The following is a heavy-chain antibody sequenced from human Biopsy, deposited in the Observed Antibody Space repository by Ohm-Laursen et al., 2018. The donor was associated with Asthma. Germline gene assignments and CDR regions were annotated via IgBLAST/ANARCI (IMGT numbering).Heavy chain of an antibody. CDR2: INPVFGTT. V-gene: IGHV1-69*13. D-gene: IGHD2-2*01. CDR1: GGTFKTYV. J-gene: IGHJ4*02. CDR3: ARKAGSCISRTCYSLDF. Sequence: SVKVSCKSLGGTFKTYVIGWVRQAPGQGLEWMGGINPVFGTTTYPQKFQDRVTITADDSTSTVYMELSSLRSEDTAVYYCARKAGSCISRTCYSLDFWGQGTLVTVSS.